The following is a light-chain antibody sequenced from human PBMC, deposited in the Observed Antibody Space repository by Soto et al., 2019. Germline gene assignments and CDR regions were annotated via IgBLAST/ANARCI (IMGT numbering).Light chain of an antibody. CDR1: QSISSY. J-gene: IGKJ4*01. CDR2: ATS. CDR3: QQSYRTPRT. V-gene: IGKV1-39*01. Sequence: DIQMTQSPSSLSASVGDRVTITCRASQSISSYLNWYQQKPGKAPKLLIYATSSLQSGVPSRFSGSGSGTDFTLTISSLQPEYFATYSCQQSYRTPRTFGGGTKVDIK.